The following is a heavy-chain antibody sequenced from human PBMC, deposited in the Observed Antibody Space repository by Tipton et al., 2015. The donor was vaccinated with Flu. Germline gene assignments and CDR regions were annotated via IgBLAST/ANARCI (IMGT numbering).Heavy chain of an antibody. D-gene: IGHD6-19*01. J-gene: IGHJ4*02. Sequence: TLSLTCTVSGGSISSGGYYWSWNRQHPGKGLEWIGYICYSGSTYYNPSLKSRVTISVDTSKNQFSLKLISVTAADTAVYYCERASVAGFMFDYWGQGTLVTVSS. CDR1: GGSISSGGYY. CDR3: ERASVAGFMFDY. V-gene: IGHV4-31*03. CDR2: ICYSGST.